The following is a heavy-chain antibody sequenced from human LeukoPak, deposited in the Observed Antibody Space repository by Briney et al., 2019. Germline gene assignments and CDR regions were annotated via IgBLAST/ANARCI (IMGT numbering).Heavy chain of an antibody. CDR3: ARVRYYDSSPSDY. J-gene: IGHJ4*02. CDR1: GFTFKSYS. D-gene: IGHD3-22*01. Sequence: GGSLRLSCVASGFTFKSYSMNWVRQAPGKGLEWVSSISNIGNHIYYADSVKGRFTISRDNAKNSLFLQMNSLRADDTAVYFCARVRYYDSSPSDYWGQGTLVTVSS. CDR2: ISNIGNHI. V-gene: IGHV3-21*01.